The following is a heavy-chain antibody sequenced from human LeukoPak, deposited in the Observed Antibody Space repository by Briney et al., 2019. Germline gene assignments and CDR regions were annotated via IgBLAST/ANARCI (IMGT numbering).Heavy chain of an antibody. J-gene: IGHJ4*02. CDR3: AKDMAAYYYASGNIDY. V-gene: IGHV3-43D*03. D-gene: IGHD3-10*01. Sequence: GGSLRLSCAASGFTFDEYAMHWVRQAPGKGLEWVSLISWDGGGTYYADTVKGRFTISRDNSKNSLYLQMNSLRAEDTALYYCAKDMAAYYYASGNIDYWGQGTLVTVSS. CDR2: ISWDGGGT. CDR1: GFTFDEYA.